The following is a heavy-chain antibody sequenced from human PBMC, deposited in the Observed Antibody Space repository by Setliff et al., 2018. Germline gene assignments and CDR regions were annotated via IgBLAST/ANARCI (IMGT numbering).Heavy chain of an antibody. CDR3: ARSGYYSIDAFDI. V-gene: IGHV1-8*02. D-gene: IGHD3-22*01. CDR2: MNPNSGNT. J-gene: IGHJ3*02. CDR1: GYTFTSYD. Sequence: GASVKVSCKASGYTFTSYDINWVRQATGQGLEWMGWMNPNSGNTGYAQKFQGRVTMTRNTSISTAYMDLSSLRFEDTAVYYCARSGYYSIDAFDIWGQGTMVTVSS.